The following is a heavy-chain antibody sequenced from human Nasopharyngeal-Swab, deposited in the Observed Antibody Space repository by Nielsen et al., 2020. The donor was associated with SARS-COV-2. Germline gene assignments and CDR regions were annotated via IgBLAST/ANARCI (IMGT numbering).Heavy chain of an antibody. CDR1: GFTFSSYA. Sequence: GESLKISCSASGFTFSSYAMHWVRQAPGKGLEYVSAISSNGGSTYYADSVKGRFTISRDNSKNTLYLQMSSLRAEDTAVYYCVKEGYGVYFDYWGQGTLVTVSS. D-gene: IGHD4-17*01. CDR2: ISSNGGST. CDR3: VKEGYGVYFDY. V-gene: IGHV3-64D*06. J-gene: IGHJ4*02.